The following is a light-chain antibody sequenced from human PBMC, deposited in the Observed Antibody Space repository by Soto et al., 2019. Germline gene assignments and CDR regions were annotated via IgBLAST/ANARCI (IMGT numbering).Light chain of an antibody. CDR3: QQYHVFSWT. Sequence: DIPLTQSPSTLSASVGDRVTVTCRASQSIITWLAWYQQKPGKAPKLLIYKASTLQSGVPSRFSGSGSGTEFTLTISSLQPDDSATYYCQQYHVFSWTFGQGTKVEIE. CDR1: QSIITW. V-gene: IGKV1-5*03. CDR2: KAS. J-gene: IGKJ1*01.